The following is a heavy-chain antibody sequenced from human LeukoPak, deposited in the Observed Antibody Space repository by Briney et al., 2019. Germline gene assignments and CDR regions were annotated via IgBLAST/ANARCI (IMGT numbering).Heavy chain of an antibody. Sequence: GGSLRLSCAASGFTFSSYSMNWVRQAPGKGLEWVSYISSSSTIYYADSVKGRFTISRDNAKNSLYLQMNSLRAEDTAVYYCAKESVAQGGFDWGQGTLVTVSS. D-gene: IGHD6-19*01. CDR1: GFTFSSYS. CDR3: AKESVAQGGFD. J-gene: IGHJ4*02. CDR2: ISSSSTI. V-gene: IGHV3-48*04.